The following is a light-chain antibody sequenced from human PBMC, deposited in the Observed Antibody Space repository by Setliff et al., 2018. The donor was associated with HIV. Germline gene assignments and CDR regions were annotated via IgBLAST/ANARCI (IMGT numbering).Light chain of an antibody. J-gene: IGLJ1*01. CDR1: SSDVGGYDY. CDR2: EVG. Sequence: QSVLTQPASVSGSPGQSITISCTGTSSDVGGYDYVSWYQQHPGKVPKLMLYEVGNRPSGVSNRFSGSKSGNTVSLTISGLQAKDEADYYCCSYTSSTTLVFGTSTKVTVL. CDR3: CSYTSSTTLV. V-gene: IGLV2-14*01.